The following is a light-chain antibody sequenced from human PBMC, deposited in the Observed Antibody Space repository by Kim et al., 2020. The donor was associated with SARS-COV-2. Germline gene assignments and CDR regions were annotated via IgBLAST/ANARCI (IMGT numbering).Light chain of an antibody. CDR2: DAS. J-gene: IGKJ5*01. CDR1: QSVSSY. CDR3: KQRSNWPPIT. V-gene: IGKV3-11*01. Sequence: SPGERPTLSCRAGQSVSSYLAWYQQKPGQAPRLLIYDASNRATGIPARFSGSGSGTDFTLNISSLEPEDFAVYYCKQRSNWPPITFGQGTRLEIK.